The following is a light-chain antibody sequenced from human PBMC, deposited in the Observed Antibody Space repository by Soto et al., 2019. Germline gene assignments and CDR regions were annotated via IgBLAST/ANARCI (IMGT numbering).Light chain of an antibody. CDR2: AAS. Sequence: EIVLTQSPGTLSLSPGERATLSCRASQSVSYSYLAWYQQKPGRSPRLLIYAASIRAAGMPDRFGGSGSGTDFTLTISRLEPEDVPVYYCQHYDTSPPAYTFGQGTKLEIK. CDR1: QSVSYSY. CDR3: QHYDTSPPAYT. J-gene: IGKJ2*01. V-gene: IGKV3-20*01.